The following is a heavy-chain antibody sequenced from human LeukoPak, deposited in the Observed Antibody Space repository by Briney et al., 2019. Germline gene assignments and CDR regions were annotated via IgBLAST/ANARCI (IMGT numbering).Heavy chain of an antibody. CDR1: GYTFTSYA. J-gene: IGHJ4*02. V-gene: IGHV1-3*01. Sequence: ASVKVSCKASGYTFTSYAMHWVRQAPGQRLEWMGWINAGNGNTKYSQKFQGRVTITRDTSASTAYMELSSLRSEDTAVYYCARESTMIVVSRGPFDYWGQGTLATVSS. CDR2: INAGNGNT. D-gene: IGHD3-22*01. CDR3: ARESTMIVVSRGPFDY.